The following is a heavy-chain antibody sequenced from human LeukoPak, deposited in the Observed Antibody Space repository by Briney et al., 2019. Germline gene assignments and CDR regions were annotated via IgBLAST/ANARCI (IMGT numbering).Heavy chain of an antibody. CDR1: GGSISVYY. Sequence: MPSETLSLTCTVSGGSISVYYWSWIRQPPGKGLEWIGYIYYSGSTNYNPSLKSRVTISVDTSKNQFSMTLSSVTAADTAVYYCARHVGSRRSFDYWGQGTLVTVSS. V-gene: IGHV4-59*08. D-gene: IGHD6-6*01. CDR2: IYYSGST. J-gene: IGHJ4*02. CDR3: ARHVGSRRSFDY.